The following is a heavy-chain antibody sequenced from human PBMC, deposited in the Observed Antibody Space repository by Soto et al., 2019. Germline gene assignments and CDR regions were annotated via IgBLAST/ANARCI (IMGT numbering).Heavy chain of an antibody. J-gene: IGHJ6*02. CDR3: ARDFSYYDSSGYYYSNYYGMDV. CDR1: GFTVSSYG. Sequence: QVQLVESGGGVVQPGRSLRLSCAASGFTVSSYGMHWVRQAPGKGLEWVAVIWYDGSNKYYADSVKGRFTISRDNYKNTLYLQMNRVRAEDTAVYYCARDFSYYDSSGYYYSNYYGMDVWGQGTTVTVSS. CDR2: IWYDGSNK. D-gene: IGHD3-22*01. V-gene: IGHV3-33*01.